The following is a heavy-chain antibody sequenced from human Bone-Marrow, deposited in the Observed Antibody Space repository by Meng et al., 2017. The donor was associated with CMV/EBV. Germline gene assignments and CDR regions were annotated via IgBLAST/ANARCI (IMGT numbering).Heavy chain of an antibody. J-gene: IGHJ6*02. CDR3: ARDLKSSSWPHFYYYGMDV. CDR2: IKQDGSEK. Sequence: GESLKISCAASEFTFSNYWMNWVRQAPGKGLEWVANIKQDGSEKYYVDSVKGRFTISRDNAKNSLYLQMNSLRAEDTAVYYCARDLKSSSWPHFYYYGMDVWGQGTTVTFSS. D-gene: IGHD6-13*01. V-gene: IGHV3-7*01. CDR1: EFTFSNYW.